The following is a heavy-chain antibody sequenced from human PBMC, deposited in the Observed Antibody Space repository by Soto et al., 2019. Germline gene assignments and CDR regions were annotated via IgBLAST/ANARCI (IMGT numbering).Heavy chain of an antibody. D-gene: IGHD3-16*01. Sequence: PSETLSLTCTVSGGSISSGDYYWSWIRQPPGKGLEWIGNIYYSGSTHYNPSLKSRVAILIDTSRNHFSLKLNSVTAADTAVYYCARGDPQVSSVFDYWGQGMLVTVSS. CDR1: GGSISSGDYY. V-gene: IGHV4-30-4*01. CDR3: ARGDPQVSSVFDY. J-gene: IGHJ4*02. CDR2: IYYSGST.